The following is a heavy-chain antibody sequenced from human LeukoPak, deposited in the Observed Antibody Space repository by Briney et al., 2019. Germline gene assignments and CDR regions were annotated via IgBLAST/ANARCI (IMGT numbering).Heavy chain of an antibody. Sequence: PSETLSLTCIVSGGSIRGYYWSWMRQPPGGGLEVIGYIHYSGNTYYNPPPKGRVTISLDTSKKRLSLIMYSVTAADTAMFYCARSNSGYQKPLDHCGPGALVTISS. J-gene: IGHJ4*02. CDR3: ARSNSGYQKPLDH. CDR1: GGSIRGYY. V-gene: IGHV4-59*01. D-gene: IGHD3-16*02. CDR2: IHYSGNT.